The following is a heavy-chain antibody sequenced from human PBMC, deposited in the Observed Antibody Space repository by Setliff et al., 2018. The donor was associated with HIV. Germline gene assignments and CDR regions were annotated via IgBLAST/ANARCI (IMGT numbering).Heavy chain of an antibody. Sequence: SETLSLTCAVSGYSISSGYYWGWIRQTPGKGLEWIGSIYHSGTTYYNPSLRSRVTISVDTSKREFSLSLTSVTSADTAVYYCAKGAGFYGDYTFDYWGQGNLVTVSS. CDR2: IYHSGTT. V-gene: IGHV4-38-2*01. J-gene: IGHJ4*02. CDR1: GYSISSGYY. D-gene: IGHD4-17*01. CDR3: AKGAGFYGDYTFDY.